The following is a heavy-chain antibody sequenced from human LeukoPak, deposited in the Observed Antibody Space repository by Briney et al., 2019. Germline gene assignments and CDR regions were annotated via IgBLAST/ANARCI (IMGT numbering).Heavy chain of an antibody. D-gene: IGHD6-19*01. CDR3: ARVGVPKQWLVEVDY. V-gene: IGHV4-30-2*01. CDR2: IYHSGST. CDR1: GGSISSGGYY. Sequence: SETLSLTCTVSGGSISSGGYYWSWIRQPPGKGLEWIGYIYHSGSTYYNPSLKSRVTISVDRSKNQFSLKLSSVTAADTAVYYCARVGVPKQWLVEVDYWGQGTLVTVSS. J-gene: IGHJ4*02.